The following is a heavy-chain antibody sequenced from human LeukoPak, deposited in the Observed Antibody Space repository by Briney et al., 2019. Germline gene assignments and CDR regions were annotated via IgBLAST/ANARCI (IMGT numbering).Heavy chain of an antibody. CDR3: ARVIWHHDYGDYVGRYWFDP. D-gene: IGHD4-17*01. CDR2: ISAYNGNT. Sequence: ASVKVSCKASGYTFTSYGISWVRQAPGQGLEWMGWISAYNGNTNYAQKLQGRVTMTTDTSTSTAYMELRSLRSDDTAVYYCARVIWHHDYGDYVGRYWFDPWGQGTLVTVSS. CDR1: GYTFTSYG. J-gene: IGHJ5*02. V-gene: IGHV1-18*01.